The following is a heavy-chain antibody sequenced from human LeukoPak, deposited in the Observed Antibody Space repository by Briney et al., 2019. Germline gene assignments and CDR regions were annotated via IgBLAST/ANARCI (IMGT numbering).Heavy chain of an antibody. CDR1: GDSISDYY. CDR2: LYYSGST. Sequence: SETLSLTCTVSGDSISDYYWSWIRQPPGKGLEWVAYLYYSGSTVYNPSLTSRVTISVDTSKKQISLELSSVTAADSAVYYCVRRVRYFGQNDYWGQGTLVTVSS. CDR3: VRRVRYFGQNDY. D-gene: IGHD3-9*01. J-gene: IGHJ4*02. V-gene: IGHV4-59*08.